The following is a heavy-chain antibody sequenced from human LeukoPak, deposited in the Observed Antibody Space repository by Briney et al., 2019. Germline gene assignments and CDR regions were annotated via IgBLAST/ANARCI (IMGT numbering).Heavy chain of an antibody. D-gene: IGHD3-10*01. CDR1: GFTFSSYG. J-gene: IGHJ4*02. CDR3: ARSYGSGSPYLDY. V-gene: IGHV3-33*01. CDR2: IWYDGSNK. Sequence: GRSLRLSCAAPGFTFSSYGMHWVRQAPGKGLEWVAVIWYDGSNKYYADSVKGRFTISRDNSKNTLYLQMNSLRAEDTAVYYCARSYGSGSPYLDYWGQGTLVTVSS.